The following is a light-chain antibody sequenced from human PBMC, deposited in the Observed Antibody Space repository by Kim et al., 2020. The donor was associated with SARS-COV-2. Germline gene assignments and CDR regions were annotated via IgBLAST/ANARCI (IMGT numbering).Light chain of an antibody. Sequence: EIVMTQSPATLSVSPGERAMLSCRASQSVSSNLAWYQQKPGQPPRLLIYGASTRATGIPARFSGSGSGTEFTLTISRLQSEDFAVYYCQQYNNWPPLTFGGGNKVDIK. J-gene: IGKJ4*01. V-gene: IGKV3-15*01. CDR2: GAS. CDR1: QSVSSN. CDR3: QQYNNWPPLT.